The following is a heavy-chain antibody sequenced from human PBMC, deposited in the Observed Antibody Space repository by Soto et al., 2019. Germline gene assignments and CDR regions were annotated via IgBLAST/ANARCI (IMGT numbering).Heavy chain of an antibody. V-gene: IGHV4-59*01. CDR3: ASSGEDYYYYYYMDV. CDR1: GGSISGYY. CDR2: IYSSGST. J-gene: IGHJ6*03. D-gene: IGHD3-10*01. Sequence: QVQLQESGPGLVKPSETLSLTCTVSGGSISGYYWSWIRQPPGKGLEWIGYIYSSGSTNYNPSLKSRVTLSVDTSKNQFSLKLRSVTAADTAVYYCASSGEDYYYYYYMDVWGKGTTVTVSS.